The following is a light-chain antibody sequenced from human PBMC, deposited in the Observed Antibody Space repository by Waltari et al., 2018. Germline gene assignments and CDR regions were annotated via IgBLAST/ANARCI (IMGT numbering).Light chain of an antibody. Sequence: SYVLTQPPSVSVAPGQPARITCGGNNIGGKSVHWYQPKPGQAPVPVVYDDRDRPSGIPGRFSGSNSGNTATLTISRVEAGDEADYYCQVWDNTSDRVVFGGGTRLTVL. CDR1: NIGGKS. CDR3: QVWDNTSDRVV. CDR2: DDR. J-gene: IGLJ2*01. V-gene: IGLV3-21*02.